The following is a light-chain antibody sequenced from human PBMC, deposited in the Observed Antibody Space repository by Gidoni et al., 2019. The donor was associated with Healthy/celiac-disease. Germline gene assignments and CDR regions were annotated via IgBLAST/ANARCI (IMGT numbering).Light chain of an antibody. CDR2: LGS. CDR1: QSLLHSNGYNY. Sequence: DIVMTQSPLSLPVTPGEPASISCRSSQSLLHSNGYNYLDCYLQKPGQSPQLLIYLGSNRASGAPDRFSGSGSGTDVTLKISRVEAEDVGVYYCMQALQTRTFGGGTKVEIK. CDR3: MQALQTRT. V-gene: IGKV2-28*01. J-gene: IGKJ4*01.